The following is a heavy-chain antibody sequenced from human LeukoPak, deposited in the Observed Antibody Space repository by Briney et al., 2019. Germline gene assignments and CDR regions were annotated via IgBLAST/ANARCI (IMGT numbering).Heavy chain of an antibody. CDR3: ASRGYSGEIDH. D-gene: IGHD5-12*01. V-gene: IGHV4-39*01. J-gene: IGHJ4*02. Sequence: KPSETLSLTCTVSGGSISSSSYYWGWIRQPPGKGLEWIGSIYYSGSTYYNPSLKSRVTISVDTSKNQFSLKLSSVTAADTAVYYCASRGYSGEIDHWGQGTLVTVSS. CDR2: IYYSGST. CDR1: GGSISSSSYY.